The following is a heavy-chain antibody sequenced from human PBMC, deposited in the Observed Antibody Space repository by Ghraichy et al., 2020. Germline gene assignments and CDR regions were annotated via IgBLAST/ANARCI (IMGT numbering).Heavy chain of an antibody. CDR3: VATHYCRGGRCYLDY. V-gene: IGHV3-7*01. Sequence: GESLNISCAASGLSFSDIWMSWVRQAPGKGLEWVANIKEDGSENYYVDSVRGRFTISRDNAENSLFLQMNSLRAEDTAIYYCVATHYCRGGRCYLDYWGQGTLVTVSS. CDR1: GLSFSDIW. CDR2: IKEDGSEN. J-gene: IGHJ4*02. D-gene: IGHD2-15*01.